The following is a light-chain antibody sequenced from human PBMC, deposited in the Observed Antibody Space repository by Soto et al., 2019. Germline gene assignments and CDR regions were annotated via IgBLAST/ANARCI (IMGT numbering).Light chain of an antibody. Sequence: QSVLTQPASVSGSPGQSITISCTGTSSDIGTYKYVSWFQPHPGKAPKLLIFEVSNRPSGISDRFSGFKSANTAYLTISGVQPEDEADYHCSSYTTIKTVVFGGGTQLTVL. CDR2: EVS. V-gene: IGLV2-14*01. CDR3: SSYTTIKTVV. J-gene: IGLJ2*01. CDR1: SSDIGTYKY.